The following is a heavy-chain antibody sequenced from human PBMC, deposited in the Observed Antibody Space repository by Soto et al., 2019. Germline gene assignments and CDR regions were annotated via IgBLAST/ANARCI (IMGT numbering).Heavy chain of an antibody. CDR3: AVPGAGDFDY. Sequence: LSLTFAVSGASISTNNWWSWVRQPPGKGLEWIGEVYHSGSTNCNPSLKSRVTISIDKSKNQFSLRLTSMTAADTAVYYCAVPGAGDFDYWSQGTLVTVSS. CDR2: VYHSGST. J-gene: IGHJ4*02. V-gene: IGHV4-4*02. D-gene: IGHD6-13*01. CDR1: GASISTNNW.